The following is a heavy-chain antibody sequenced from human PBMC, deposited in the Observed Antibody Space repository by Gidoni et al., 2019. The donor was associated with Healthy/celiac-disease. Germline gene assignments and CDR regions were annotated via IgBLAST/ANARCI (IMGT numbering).Heavy chain of an antibody. Sequence: EVQLVESGGGLVKPGGSLRLSCAASGFTFSSYSLNWVRQARGKWLEWVSSISSSSRYIYYADSVKGRFTISRDNAKNSLYLQMNSLRAEDTAVYYCARGGYSGYSGFDPWGQGTLVTLSS. CDR3: ARGGYSGYSGFDP. J-gene: IGHJ5*02. D-gene: IGHD5-12*01. V-gene: IGHV3-21*01. CDR1: GFTFSSYS. CDR2: ISSSSRYI.